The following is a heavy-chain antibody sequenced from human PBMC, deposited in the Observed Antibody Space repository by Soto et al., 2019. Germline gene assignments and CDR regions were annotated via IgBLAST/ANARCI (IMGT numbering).Heavy chain of an antibody. CDR3: ARGGRTLDAFDI. J-gene: IGHJ3*02. D-gene: IGHD1-26*01. V-gene: IGHV5-10-1*01. Sequence: SPSFQGHVTISADKSISTAYLQWSSLKASDTAMYYCARGGRTLDAFDIWGQGTMVTVSS.